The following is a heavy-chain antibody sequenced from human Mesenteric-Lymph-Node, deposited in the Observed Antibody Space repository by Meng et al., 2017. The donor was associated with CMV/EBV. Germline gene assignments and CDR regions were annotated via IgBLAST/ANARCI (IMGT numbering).Heavy chain of an antibody. V-gene: IGHV3-23*01. Sequence: GESLKISCAASGFTFDDYGMSWVRQAPGKGLEWVSAISGSGGSTYYADSVKGRFIISRDNSKNTLYLQMNSLRVEDTAVYYCARDQDTSSYSMDVWGQGTTVTVSS. CDR2: ISGSGGST. J-gene: IGHJ6*02. CDR1: GFTFDDYG. D-gene: IGHD6-13*01. CDR3: ARDQDTSSYSMDV.